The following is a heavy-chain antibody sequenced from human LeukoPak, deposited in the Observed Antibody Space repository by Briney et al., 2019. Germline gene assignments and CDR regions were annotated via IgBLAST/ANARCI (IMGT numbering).Heavy chain of an antibody. V-gene: IGHV4-59*01. CDR1: GGSISGYC. D-gene: IGHD3-10*01. Sequence: SETLSLTCTVSGGSISGYCWSWIRQPPGKGLEWIGYIYYSGSPNYNPSLKSRVTISVDTSKNQFSLKLSSVTAADTAVYYCARDREVRGYFDLWGRGTLVTVSS. CDR3: ARDREVRGYFDL. CDR2: IYYSGSP. J-gene: IGHJ2*01.